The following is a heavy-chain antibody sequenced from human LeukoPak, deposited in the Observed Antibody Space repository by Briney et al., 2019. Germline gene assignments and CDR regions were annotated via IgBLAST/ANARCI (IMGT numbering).Heavy chain of an antibody. D-gene: IGHD4-11*01. CDR3: ARGLREPSKRGTRVTTPPFDY. CDR1: GGSFSGYY. CDR2: INHSGST. V-gene: IGHV4-34*01. Sequence: PSETLSLTCAVYGGSFSGYYWSWIRQPPGKGLEWIGEINHSGSTNYNPSLKSRVTISVETSKNQFSLTLSSVTAADTAVYYCARGLREPSKRGTRVTTPPFDYWGQGTLVTVSS. J-gene: IGHJ4*02.